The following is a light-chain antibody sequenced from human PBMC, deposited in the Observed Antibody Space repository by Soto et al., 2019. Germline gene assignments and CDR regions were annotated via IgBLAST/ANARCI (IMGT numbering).Light chain of an antibody. V-gene: IGKV1-5*03. Sequence: DIQMTQSPSTLSAFVGDRVTITCRACQSISSWLAWYQQKPGKAPKVLIYKASSLESRVPSRFSGSGSGTELTLTVSCLQPDDFATYYCQQYNSYRAFGQGTKVDIK. CDR2: KAS. J-gene: IGKJ1*01. CDR1: QSISSW. CDR3: QQYNSYRA.